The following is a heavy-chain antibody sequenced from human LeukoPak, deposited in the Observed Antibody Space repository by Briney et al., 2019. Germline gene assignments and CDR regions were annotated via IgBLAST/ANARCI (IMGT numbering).Heavy chain of an antibody. J-gene: IGHJ4*02. V-gene: IGHV3-7*01. Sequence: GGSLRLSCAASGFTFSSYWMSWVRQAPGKGLEWVANIKQDGSGKYYVDSVKGRFTISRDNAKNSLYLQMNSLRAEDTAVYYCARDSSSGEFDYWGQGTLVTVSS. CDR3: ARDSSSGEFDY. CDR2: IKQDGSGK. CDR1: GFTFSSYW. D-gene: IGHD3-22*01.